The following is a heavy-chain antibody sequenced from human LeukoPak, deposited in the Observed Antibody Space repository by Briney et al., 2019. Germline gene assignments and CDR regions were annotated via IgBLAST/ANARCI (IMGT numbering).Heavy chain of an antibody. CDR1: GITLSNYG. Sequence: PGGSLRLSCAVSGITLSNYGMSWVRQAPGKGLEWVACISDSGGSTNYADSVKGRFTISRDNRKNTLYLQMNSLRAEDTAVYFCEKRGVVIRVILVGFHKEAYYFDSWGQGALVTVSS. CDR3: EKRGVVIRVILVGFHKEAYYFDS. D-gene: IGHD3-22*01. V-gene: IGHV3-23*01. CDR2: ISDSGGST. J-gene: IGHJ4*02.